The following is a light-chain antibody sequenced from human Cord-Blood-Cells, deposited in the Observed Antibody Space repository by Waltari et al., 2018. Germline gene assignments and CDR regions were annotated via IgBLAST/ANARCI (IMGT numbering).Light chain of an antibody. CDR1: QSISSR. Sequence: DIQLTQSPSTLSASVGDRVTITCRASQSISSRLAWYQQQPGKAPKLLIYKASSLESGVPSMFSGRGYGTEFTRTISSLQPDDFATYDCQQYNSYSGAFGGGTKVEIK. CDR2: KAS. CDR3: QQYNSYSGA. V-gene: IGKV1-5*03. J-gene: IGKJ4*01.